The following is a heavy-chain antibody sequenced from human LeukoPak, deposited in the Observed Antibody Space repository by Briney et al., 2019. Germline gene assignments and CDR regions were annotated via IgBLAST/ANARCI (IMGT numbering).Heavy chain of an antibody. CDR2: MNPNSANT. CDR1: RYTFTTYD. J-gene: IGHJ6*02. V-gene: IGHV1-8*01. Sequence: ASVKVSCKASRYTFTTYDPNWVRQATGQGLEWMGWMNPNSANTGYAQKFQGRVTMTRNTSISTAYMELSSLRSEDTAVYYCARVPAGDYYYGMDVWGQGTTVTVSS. D-gene: IGHD2-2*01. CDR3: ARVPAGDYYYGMDV.